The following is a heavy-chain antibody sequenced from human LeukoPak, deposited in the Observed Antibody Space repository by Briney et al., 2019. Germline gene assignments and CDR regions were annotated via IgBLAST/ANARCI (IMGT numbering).Heavy chain of an antibody. J-gene: IGHJ4*02. CDR1: GGSISSSSYY. CDR3: ARGAMATTPFFDY. V-gene: IGHV4-61*01. Sequence: SETLSLTCTVSGGSISSSSYYWSWIRQPPGKGLEWIGYVYYTGSTNFNPSLKSRVTMSLDTSRNQFSLKLTSLTAADTAVYYCARGAMATTPFFDYWGQGTLVTVSS. CDR2: VYYTGST. D-gene: IGHD5-24*01.